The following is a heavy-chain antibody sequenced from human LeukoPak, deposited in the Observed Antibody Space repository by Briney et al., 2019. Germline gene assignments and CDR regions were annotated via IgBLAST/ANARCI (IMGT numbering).Heavy chain of an antibody. CDR2: ISGSTGDT. CDR3: ARDENYGIFFNVDY. J-gene: IGHJ4*02. Sequence: GASVKVSCKASGYSFISYGISWVRQAPGEGPEWMGWISGSTGDTNYAQKFQGRVTMTADTSSSTAYMELRSLRLDDMAVYYCARDENYGIFFNVDYWGQGTLVTVSS. D-gene: IGHD4-17*01. V-gene: IGHV1-18*03. CDR1: GYSFISYG.